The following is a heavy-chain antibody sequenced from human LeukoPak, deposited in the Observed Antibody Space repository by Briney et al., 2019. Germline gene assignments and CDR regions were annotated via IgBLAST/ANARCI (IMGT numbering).Heavy chain of an antibody. CDR3: AKDLYCDSRGYYIGYFDY. Sequence: GRSLRLSCAASGFTFSSYGMHWVRQAPGKGLEWVAVISYDGSNKYYADSVKGRFTLSRDNSKNTLYLQMNRLRAEDTAVYYCAKDLYCDSRGYYIGYFDYWGQGTLVTVSS. CDR1: GFTFSSYG. D-gene: IGHD3-22*01. V-gene: IGHV3-30*18. J-gene: IGHJ4*02. CDR2: ISYDGSNK.